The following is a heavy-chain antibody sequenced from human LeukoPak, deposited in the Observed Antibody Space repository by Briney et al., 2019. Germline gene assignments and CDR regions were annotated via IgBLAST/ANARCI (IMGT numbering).Heavy chain of an antibody. Sequence: PGRSLRLSCAASGFTFSSYAMHWVRQAPGKGLEWVSAISGSGGSTYYADSVKGRFTISRDNSKNTLYLQMNSLRAEDTAVYYCAKDRGFGPGGSYYDWGQGTLVTVSS. J-gene: IGHJ4*02. CDR1: GFTFSSYA. V-gene: IGHV3-23*01. CDR2: ISGSGGST. D-gene: IGHD1-26*01. CDR3: AKDRGFGPGGSYYD.